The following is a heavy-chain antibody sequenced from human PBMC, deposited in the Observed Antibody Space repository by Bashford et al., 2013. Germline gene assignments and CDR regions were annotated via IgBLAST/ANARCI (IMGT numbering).Heavy chain of an antibody. CDR3: ARGGSGPYYYYYGMDV. CDR2: IYPGDSDT. V-gene: IGHV5-51*03. CDR1: GYSFTSYW. J-gene: IGHJ6*02. Sequence: SGRSLKISCKGSGYSFTSYWIGWVRQMPGKGLEWMGIIYPGDSDTRYSPSFQGQVTISADKSISTAYLQWSSLKASDTAMYYCARGGSGPYYYYYGMDVWGQGTTVTVSS. D-gene: IGHD3-16*01.